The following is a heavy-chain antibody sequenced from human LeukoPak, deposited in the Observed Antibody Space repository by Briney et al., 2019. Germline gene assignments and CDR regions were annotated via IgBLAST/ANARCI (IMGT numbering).Heavy chain of an antibody. CDR2: ISWNSGSI. Sequence: GRSLRLSCAASGFTFDDHAMHWVRQAPGKGLEWVSGISWNSGSIGYADSVKGRFTISRDNAKNSLYLQMNSLGAEDTALYYCAKDMGIVVTIVDYWGQGTLVTVSS. J-gene: IGHJ4*02. V-gene: IGHV3-9*01. CDR1: GFTFDDHA. D-gene: IGHD5-12*01. CDR3: AKDMGIVVTIVDY.